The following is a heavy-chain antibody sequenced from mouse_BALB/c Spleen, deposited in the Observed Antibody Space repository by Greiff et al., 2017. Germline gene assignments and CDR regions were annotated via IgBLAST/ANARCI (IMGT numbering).Heavy chain of an antibody. CDR3: ARDKYDYAMDY. V-gene: IGHV7-3*02. D-gene: IGHD2-10*02. CDR2: IRNKANGYTT. J-gene: IGHJ4*01. CDR1: GFTFTDYY. Sequence: EVHLVESGGGLVQPGGSLRLSCATSGFTFTDYYMSWVRQPPGKALEWLGFIRNKANGYTTEYSASVKGRFTISRDNSQSILYLQMNTLRAEDSATYYCARDKYDYAMDYWGQGTSVTGSS.